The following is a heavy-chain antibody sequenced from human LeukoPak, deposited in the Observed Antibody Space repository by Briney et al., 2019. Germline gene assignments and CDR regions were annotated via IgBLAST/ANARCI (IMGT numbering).Heavy chain of an antibody. J-gene: IGHJ3*02. CDR2: ISYDGSNK. CDR3: ARASGSRGDAFDI. Sequence: GGSLRLSCAASGFTFSSYAMHWVRQAPGKGLEWVAVISYDGSNKYCADSVKGRFTISRDNSKNTLYLQMNSLRAEDTAVYYCARASGSRGDAFDIWGQGTMVTVSS. D-gene: IGHD3-22*01. CDR1: GFTFSSYA. V-gene: IGHV3-30*04.